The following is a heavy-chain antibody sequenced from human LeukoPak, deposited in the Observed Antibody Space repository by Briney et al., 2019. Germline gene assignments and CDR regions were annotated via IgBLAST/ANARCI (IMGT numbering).Heavy chain of an antibody. CDR1: GFTFSNSW. CDR3: ARVARSVVTLYGMDV. V-gene: IGHV3-30*03. J-gene: IGHJ6*02. Sequence: GGSLRLSCAASGFTFSNSWLHWVRQAPGKGLEWGAVISYDGSNKYYADSVEGRFTISRDNSKNTLYLQMNSLRAEDTAVYYCARVARSVVTLYGMDVWGQGTTVTVSS. D-gene: IGHD4-23*01. CDR2: ISYDGSNK.